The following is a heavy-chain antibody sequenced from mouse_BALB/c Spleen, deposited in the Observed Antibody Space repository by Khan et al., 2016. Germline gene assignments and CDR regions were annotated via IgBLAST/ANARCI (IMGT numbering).Heavy chain of an antibody. V-gene: IGHV1S56*01. CDR1: GYTFTTYY. J-gene: IGHJ3*01. CDR3: ARKYYRYDEGLAY. D-gene: IGHD2-14*01. CDR2: IYPGNVNT. Sequence: QVQLKQSGPELVKPGASVRISCKASGYTFTTYYIHWVKQRPGQGLEWIGWIYPGNVNTKYNEKFKGKATLTADKSSSTAYMQLSSLTSEDSAVYFSARKYYRYDEGLAYWGQGTLVTVSA.